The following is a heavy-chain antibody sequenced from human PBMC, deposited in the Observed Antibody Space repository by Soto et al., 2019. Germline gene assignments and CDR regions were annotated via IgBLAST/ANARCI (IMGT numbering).Heavy chain of an antibody. CDR1: GFTVSSYA. CDR2: ISAST. V-gene: IGHV3-23*01. D-gene: IGHD6-13*01. CDR3: AIRMYSTRWYYLDY. J-gene: IGHJ4*02. Sequence: EMQLLESGGGLVQAGGSLRLSCAASGFTVSSYALTPPPQAPGKGLEWVSGISASTYYADSVKGRFTISRDTSKNTLYLQMNSLRAEDTAIYFCAIRMYSTRWYYLDYWGQGTLVTVSS.